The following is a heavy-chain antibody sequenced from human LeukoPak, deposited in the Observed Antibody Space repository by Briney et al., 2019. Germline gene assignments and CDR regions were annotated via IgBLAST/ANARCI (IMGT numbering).Heavy chain of an antibody. CDR1: GANFSSYA. CDR3: ARAAAGTEYYFDY. J-gene: IGHJ4*02. CDR2: IIPIFGTA. Sequence: SVKGSCKASGANFSSYAMSWVRQYPGQGLESLGGIIPIFGTADYAQKFQGRVTITADKSTSTAYMELSSLRSEDTAVYYCARAAAGTEYYFDYWGQGTLVTVSS. V-gene: IGHV1-69*06. D-gene: IGHD6-13*01.